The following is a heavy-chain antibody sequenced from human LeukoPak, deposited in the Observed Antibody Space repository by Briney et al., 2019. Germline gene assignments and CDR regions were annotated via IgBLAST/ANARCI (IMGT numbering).Heavy chain of an antibody. J-gene: IGHJ3*02. Sequence: SETLSLTCTVSGGSISSYYWSWIRQPPGKGLEWIGYIYYSGSTNYNPSLKSRVTISVDTSKNQFSLKLSSVTAADTAVYYCARDKGSYYDSSGYPGVHAFDIWGQGTMVTVSS. CDR2: IYYSGST. CDR1: GGSISSYY. D-gene: IGHD3-22*01. V-gene: IGHV4-59*12. CDR3: ARDKGSYYDSSGYPGVHAFDI.